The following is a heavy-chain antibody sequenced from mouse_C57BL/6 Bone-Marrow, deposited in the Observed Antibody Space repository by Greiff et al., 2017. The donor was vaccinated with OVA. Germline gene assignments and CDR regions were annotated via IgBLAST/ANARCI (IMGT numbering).Heavy chain of an antibody. Sequence: VKLQESGAELARPGASVKMSCKASGYTFTSYTMHWVKQRPGQGLEWIGYINPSSGYTKYNQKFKDKATLTADTSSSTADMQLSSMTSEDSAVYYWARPSYIDYWGQGTTLTVSS. CDR2: INPSSGYT. CDR3: ARPSYIDY. J-gene: IGHJ2*01. V-gene: IGHV1-4*01. CDR1: GYTFTSYT.